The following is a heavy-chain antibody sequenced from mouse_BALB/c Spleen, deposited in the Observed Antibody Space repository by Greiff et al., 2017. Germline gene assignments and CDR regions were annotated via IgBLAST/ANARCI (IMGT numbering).Heavy chain of an antibody. Sequence: EVQLVETGGGLVQPKGSLKLSCAASGFTFNTNAMNWVRQAPGKGLEWVARIRSKSNNYATYYADSVKDRFTISRDDSQSMLYLQMNNLKTEDTAMYYCVRDYGSWFAYWGQGTLVTVSA. CDR2: IRSKSNNYAT. V-gene: IGHV10S3*01. CDR3: VRDYGSWFAY. CDR1: GFTFNTNA. J-gene: IGHJ3*01. D-gene: IGHD1-1*01.